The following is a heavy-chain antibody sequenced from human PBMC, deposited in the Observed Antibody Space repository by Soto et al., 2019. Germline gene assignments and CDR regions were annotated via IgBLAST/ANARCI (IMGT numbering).Heavy chain of an antibody. J-gene: IGHJ3*02. Sequence: GASVKVSCKASGYTFTSYAMHWVRQAPGQRLEWMGWFNAAIDNTIYSQKFHDRVTINRDTSASTSYLELSSLRSEDTAVYYCARDSVWLGELPGEPFDIWGQGTMVTVSS. CDR1: GYTFTSYA. CDR2: FNAAIDNT. CDR3: ARDSVWLGELPGEPFDI. V-gene: IGHV1-3*01. D-gene: IGHD3-10*01.